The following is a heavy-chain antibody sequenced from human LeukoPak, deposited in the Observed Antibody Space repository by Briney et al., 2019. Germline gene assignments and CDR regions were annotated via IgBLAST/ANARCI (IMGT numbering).Heavy chain of an antibody. Sequence: GESLKISCKASGYTFTNYWIGWVRQMPGKGLEWMGSIYPGDSDTRYNPSFQGQVTISVDKSISTAYLQWSSLRASDTAMYYCARQEGYSSGWFPDFQHWGQGTLVSVSS. CDR3: ARQEGYSSGWFPDFQH. D-gene: IGHD6-19*01. CDR1: GYTFTNYW. CDR2: IYPGDSDT. J-gene: IGHJ1*01. V-gene: IGHV5-51*01.